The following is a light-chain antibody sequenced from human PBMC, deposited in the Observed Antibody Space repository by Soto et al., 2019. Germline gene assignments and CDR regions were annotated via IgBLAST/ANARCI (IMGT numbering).Light chain of an antibody. CDR2: GAF. CDR1: QYIDNH. Sequence: DIQMTQSPSSLSASVGGRVSITCRASQYIDNHLVWYQQKAGKSPQLLIFGAFTLQSGVPSRFSGSGSGTDFTLTINNVQPEDVATYYCQTYDKAPWTFGPGTKV. V-gene: IGKV1-27*01. J-gene: IGKJ1*01. CDR3: QTYDKAPWT.